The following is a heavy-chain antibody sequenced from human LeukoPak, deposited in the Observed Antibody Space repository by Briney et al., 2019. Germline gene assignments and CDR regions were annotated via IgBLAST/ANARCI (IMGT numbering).Heavy chain of an antibody. CDR3: AREVAGIQLFDY. V-gene: IGHV4-59*01. CDR2: IYYSGST. Sequence: PSETLSLTCTVSGGSISSYHWSWIPQPPGKGLEWIGYIYYSGSTNYNPSLKSRVTISVDTSKNQFSLKLSSVTAADTAVYYCAREVAGIQLFDYWGQGTLVTVSS. D-gene: IGHD5-18*01. J-gene: IGHJ4*02. CDR1: GGSISSYH.